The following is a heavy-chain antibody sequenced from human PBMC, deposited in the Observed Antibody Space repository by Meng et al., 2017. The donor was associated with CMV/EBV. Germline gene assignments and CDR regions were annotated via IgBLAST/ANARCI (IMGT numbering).Heavy chain of an antibody. J-gene: IGHJ5*02. Sequence: SGFTFSSYSMNRVRQAPGKGLECVSSISSSSSYIYYADSVKGRFTISRDNAKNSLYLQMNSLRAEDTAVYYCARDSGSYRLGWFDPWGQGTLVTVSS. V-gene: IGHV3-21*01. CDR3: ARDSGSYRLGWFDP. D-gene: IGHD1-26*01. CDR2: ISSSSSYI. CDR1: GFTFSSYS.